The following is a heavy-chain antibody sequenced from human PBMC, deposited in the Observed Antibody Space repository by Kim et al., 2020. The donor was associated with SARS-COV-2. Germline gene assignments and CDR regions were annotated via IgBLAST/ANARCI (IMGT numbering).Heavy chain of an antibody. CDR3: ARDYYDFWSGYYHWFDP. V-gene: IGHV4-30-4*01. CDR2: IYYSGST. J-gene: IGHJ5*02. CDR1: GGSISSGDYY. Sequence: SETLSLTCTVSGGSISSGDYYWSWIRQPPGKGLEWIGYIYYSGSTYYNPSLKSRVTISVDTSKNQFSLKLSSVTAADTAVYYCARDYYDFWSGYYHWFDPWGQGTLVTVSS. D-gene: IGHD3-3*01.